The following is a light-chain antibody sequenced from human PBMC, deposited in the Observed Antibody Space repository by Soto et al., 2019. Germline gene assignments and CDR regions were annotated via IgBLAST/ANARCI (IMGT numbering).Light chain of an antibody. J-gene: IGLJ1*01. CDR1: SSDVGGYNY. Sequence: QSALTQPASVSGSPGQSITISCTGTSSDVGGYNYVSWYQQHPGKAPKLMIYEVNKRPSGVPDRFSGSKSGNTASLTIPGLQAEEEAAYYCCSSEGRSTYVFGSGTKVTVL. CDR3: CSSEGRSTYV. CDR2: EVN. V-gene: IGLV2-11*01.